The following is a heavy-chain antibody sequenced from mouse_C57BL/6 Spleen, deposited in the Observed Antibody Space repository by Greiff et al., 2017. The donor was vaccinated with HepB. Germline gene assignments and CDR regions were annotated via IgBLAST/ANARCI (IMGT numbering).Heavy chain of an antibody. J-gene: IGHJ2*01. V-gene: IGHV1-84*01. CDR2: LYPGSGNT. CDR3: AREEDLDY. Sequence: QVQLKESGPELVKPGASVKISCKASGYTFTDYYINWVKQRPGQGLEWIGWLYPGSGNTKYNEKFKGKATLTVDTSSSTAYMQLSSLTSEDSAVYFCAREEDLDYWGQGTTLTVSS. CDR1: GYTFTDYY.